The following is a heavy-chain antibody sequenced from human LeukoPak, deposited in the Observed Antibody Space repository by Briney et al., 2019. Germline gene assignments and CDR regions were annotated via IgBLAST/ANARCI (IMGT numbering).Heavy chain of an antibody. J-gene: IGHJ5*02. CDR3: ARDRITMVRGVIMILGSDWFDP. CDR1: GGSFSGYY. CDR2: INHSGST. Sequence: SETLSLTCAVYGGSFSGYYWSWIRQPPGKGLEWIGEINHSGSTNYNPSLKSRVTISVDTSKNQFSLKLSSVTAADTAVYYCARDRITMVRGVIMILGSDWFDPWGQGTLVTVSS. V-gene: IGHV4-34*01. D-gene: IGHD3-10*01.